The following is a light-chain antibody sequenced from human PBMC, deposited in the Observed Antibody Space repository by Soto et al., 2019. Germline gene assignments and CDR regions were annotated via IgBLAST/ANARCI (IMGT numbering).Light chain of an antibody. V-gene: IGKV1-6*01. J-gene: IGKJ1*01. CDR3: LQDNDYPRT. Sequence: AIQMTQSPTSLSASVGDRVIITCRASQDISKHLGWYQQKPGKAPKLLIYSATSTQSGVPSTFSGSGFGTDFTLTISSLQPEDFATYYCLQDNDYPRTFGQGTKVEF. CDR2: SAT. CDR1: QDISKH.